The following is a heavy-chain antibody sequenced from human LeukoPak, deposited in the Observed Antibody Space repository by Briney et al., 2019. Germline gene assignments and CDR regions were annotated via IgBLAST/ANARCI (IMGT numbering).Heavy chain of an antibody. CDR2: ISAYNGNT. CDR1: GYTFTIYG. D-gene: IGHD4-23*01. Sequence: ASVKVSCKASGYTFTIYGISWVRQAPGQGLGWMGWISAYNGNTNSAQKLQGRVTMTTDKTTSTAYLELRSMRSADTAGYYCAGSGLEGGNSGGDFDYWGQGTLVTVSS. J-gene: IGHJ4*02. V-gene: IGHV1-18*01. CDR3: AGSGLEGGNSGGDFDY.